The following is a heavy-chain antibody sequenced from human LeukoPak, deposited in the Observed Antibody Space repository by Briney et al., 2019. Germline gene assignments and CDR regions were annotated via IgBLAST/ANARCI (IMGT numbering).Heavy chain of an antibody. CDR2: IYTSGST. J-gene: IGHJ6*03. D-gene: IGHD1-26*01. Sequence: PSETLSLTCTVSGGSISSGSYYWSWIRQPAGKGLEWLGRIYTSGSTNYNPSLKSRVTISVDTSKNQFSLKLSSVTAADTAVYYCARVGIVGAYYYYYYMDVWGKGTTVTVSS. V-gene: IGHV4-61*02. CDR1: GGSISSGSYY. CDR3: ARVGIVGAYYYYYYMDV.